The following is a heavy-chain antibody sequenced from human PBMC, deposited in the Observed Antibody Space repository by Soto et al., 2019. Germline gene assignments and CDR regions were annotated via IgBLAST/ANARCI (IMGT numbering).Heavy chain of an antibody. J-gene: IGHJ4*02. CDR3: ARPHSGYYISFDF. CDR2: VSGSGGST. D-gene: IGHD3-22*01. Sequence: EVQLLESGGGLVQPGGSLRLSCAASGFTFSSYAMNWVRQAPGKGLEWVSAVSGSGGSTYYADSVKGRFAISRDNSKNTLYLQLNSLRAEDTAIYYCARPHSGYYISFDFWGQGTLVTVSS. V-gene: IGHV3-23*01. CDR1: GFTFSSYA.